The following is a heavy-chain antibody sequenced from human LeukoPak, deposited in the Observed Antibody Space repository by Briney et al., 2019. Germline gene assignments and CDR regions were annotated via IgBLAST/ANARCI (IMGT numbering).Heavy chain of an antibody. J-gene: IGHJ6*02. V-gene: IGHV1-8*01. Sequence: GNTGYAQKFQGRVTMTRNTSISTAYMELSSLRSEDTAVYYCARALVLLWFGEFPYYYGMDVWGQGTTVTVSS. D-gene: IGHD3-10*01. CDR2: GNT. CDR3: ARALVLLWFGEFPYYYGMDV.